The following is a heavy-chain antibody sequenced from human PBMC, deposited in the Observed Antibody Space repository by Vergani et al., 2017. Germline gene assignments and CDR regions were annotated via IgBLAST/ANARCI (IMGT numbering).Heavy chain of an antibody. D-gene: IGHD3-10*01. CDR3: ATWGLGGGSGRDHGDY. CDR2: IIPILGIA. CDR1: GGTFSSYT. Sequence: QVQLVQSGAEVKKPGSSVKVSCKASGGTFSSYTISWVRQAPGQGLEWMGRIIPILGIANYAQKFQGRVTITADKSTSTAYMELRSLRSEDTAVYYCATWGLGGGSGRDHGDYWGQGTLVTVSS. V-gene: IGHV1-69*02. J-gene: IGHJ4*02.